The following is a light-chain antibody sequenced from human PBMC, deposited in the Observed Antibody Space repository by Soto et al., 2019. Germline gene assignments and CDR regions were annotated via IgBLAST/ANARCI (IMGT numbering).Light chain of an antibody. CDR2: DVA. CDR3: QQYNNWPPWR. Sequence: EIVLTQSPGTLSLSPGERATLSCRASQSGSTNSLAWYQQRPGQAPRLLIYDVATRATGIPDRFSGSGSGTDFTLTISRLEPEDFAVYYCQQYNNWPPWRFGQGTKVDIK. V-gene: IGKV3-20*01. CDR1: QSGSTNS. J-gene: IGKJ1*01.